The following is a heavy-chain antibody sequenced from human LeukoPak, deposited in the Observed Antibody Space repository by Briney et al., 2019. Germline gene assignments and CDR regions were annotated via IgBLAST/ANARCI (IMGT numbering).Heavy chain of an antibody. D-gene: IGHD5-18*01. V-gene: IGHV3-48*01. Sequence: PGGSLRLSCAASGFTFSSYSMNWVRQAPGKGLEWVSYIRSSGSVMYYADSVKGRFTISRDNAKNSVYLQMNSLRAEDTAVYYCVRDTRYSYDFWGQGTLVTVSS. CDR3: VRDTRYSYDF. CDR1: GFTFSSYS. J-gene: IGHJ4*02. CDR2: IRSSGSVM.